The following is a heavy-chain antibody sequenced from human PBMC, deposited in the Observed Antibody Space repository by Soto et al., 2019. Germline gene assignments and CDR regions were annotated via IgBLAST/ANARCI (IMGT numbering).Heavy chain of an antibody. J-gene: IGHJ4*02. CDR2: IYYSGST. Sequence: SDTLSLTFTVSGGSISSVGYYWSWIRQHKGKGLELIGYIYYSGSTCYNPSLKSRVTISVDTSKNQFSLKLSSVTAADTALYYCASVGVGCSLLLPLNXWGQGTLVTVSX. V-gene: IGHV4-31*03. D-gene: IGHD2-15*01. CDR1: GGSISSVGYY. CDR3: ASVGVGCSLLLPLNX.